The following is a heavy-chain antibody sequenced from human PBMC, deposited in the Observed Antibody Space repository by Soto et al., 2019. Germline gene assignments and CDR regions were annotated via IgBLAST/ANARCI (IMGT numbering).Heavy chain of an antibody. D-gene: IGHD3-9*01. CDR2: ISGSGGST. CDR1: GFTFSSYA. V-gene: IGHV3-23*01. Sequence: GGSLRLSCAASGFTFSSYAMSWVRQAPGKGLEWVSAISGSGGSTYYADSVKGRFTISRDNSKNTLYLQMNSLRAEDTAVYYCAQYDILTGYYNVVQKGYGMDVWGQGTTVTVSS. CDR3: AQYDILTGYYNVVQKGYGMDV. J-gene: IGHJ6*02.